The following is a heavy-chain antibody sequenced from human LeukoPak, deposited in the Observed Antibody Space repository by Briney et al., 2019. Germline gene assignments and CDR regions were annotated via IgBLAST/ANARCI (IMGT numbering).Heavy chain of an antibody. CDR3: ARSYRDTFDI. Sequence: SETLSLTCTVSGYSISSGYYWGWIRQPPGKGLEWIGSIYHSGSTYYNPSLKSRVTMSVDTSKNQFSLKLSSVTAADTAMYYCARSYRDTFDIWGQGTMVTVSS. CDR2: IYHSGST. D-gene: IGHD1-26*01. V-gene: IGHV4-38-2*02. J-gene: IGHJ3*02. CDR1: GYSISSGYY.